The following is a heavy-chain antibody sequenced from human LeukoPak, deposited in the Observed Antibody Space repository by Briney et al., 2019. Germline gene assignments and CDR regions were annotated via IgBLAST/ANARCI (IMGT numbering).Heavy chain of an antibody. D-gene: IGHD2-2*01. CDR1: GYTFTGYY. J-gene: IGHJ5*02. CDR2: INPNSGGT. CDR3: ARDLLPAAMMSGRGNWFDP. V-gene: IGHV1-2*02. Sequence: ASVKVSCKASGYTFTGYYMHWVRQAPGQGLEWMGWINPNSGGTNYVQKFQGRVTMTRDTSISTAYMELSRLRSDDTAVYYCARDLLPAAMMSGRGNWFDPWGQGTLVTVSS.